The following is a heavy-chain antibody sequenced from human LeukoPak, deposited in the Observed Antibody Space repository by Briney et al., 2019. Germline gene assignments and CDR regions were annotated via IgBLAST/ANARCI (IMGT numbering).Heavy chain of an antibody. CDR1: GFTFRTYA. CDR2: ISGSGGST. V-gene: IGHV3-23*01. Sequence: QSGGSLRLSCAASGFTFRTYAMSWVRQAPGKGLEWVSGISGSGGSTYYADSVKGRFTISRDNSKNTLFLQMNSLRVEDRAVYYCAKRNKYTASDSFSDSWGQGTLVTVSS. D-gene: IGHD5-18*01. CDR3: AKRNKYTASDSFSDS. J-gene: IGHJ4*02.